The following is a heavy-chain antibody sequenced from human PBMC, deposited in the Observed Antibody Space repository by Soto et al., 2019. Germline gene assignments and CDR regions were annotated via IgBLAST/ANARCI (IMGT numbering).Heavy chain of an antibody. J-gene: IGHJ4*02. CDR2: VIPIFGSA. V-gene: IGHV1-69*01. Sequence: QVQLVQSGAGVKKPGSSVKVSCKASGGTFRSYAISWVRQAPGQGLEWRVGVIPIFGSANYAQKFQGRVTITADESTSTAYVELSRLRSEDTAVYYCARGTPYGSGSYPFDYWGQGTLGTVSS. D-gene: IGHD3-10*01. CDR3: ARGTPYGSGSYPFDY. CDR1: GGTFRSYA.